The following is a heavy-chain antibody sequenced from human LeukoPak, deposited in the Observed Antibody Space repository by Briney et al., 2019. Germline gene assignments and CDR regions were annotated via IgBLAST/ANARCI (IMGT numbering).Heavy chain of an antibody. J-gene: IGHJ4*02. CDR1: GGTFSSYA. D-gene: IGHD3-22*01. CDR2: IIPIFGTA. Sequence: GASVKVSCKASGGTFSSYAISWVRQAPGQGLEWMGGIIPIFGTANYAQKFQGRVTITADESTSTAYMELSSLRSEDTAVYYCARDLGYYDLNLDYWGQGTLVTVSS. V-gene: IGHV1-69*13. CDR3: ARDLGYYDLNLDY.